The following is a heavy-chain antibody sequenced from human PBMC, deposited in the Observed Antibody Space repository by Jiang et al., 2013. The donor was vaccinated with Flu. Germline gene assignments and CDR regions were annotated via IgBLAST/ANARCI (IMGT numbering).Heavy chain of an antibody. J-gene: IGHJ4*02. Sequence: VQLLESGGGLIQAGGSLRLSCVASGFSISNTYISWVRQGPGKGLEWVSVIYGGGRTYYADSVKGRFILSRDDSTNTLHLQMNSLRVDDTAVYYCANIPLKYQLLPSDSWGQGTLVSVSS. CDR1: GFSISNTY. CDR3: ANIPLKYQLLPSDS. V-gene: IGHV3-53*01. CDR2: IYGGGRT. D-gene: IGHD2-2*01.